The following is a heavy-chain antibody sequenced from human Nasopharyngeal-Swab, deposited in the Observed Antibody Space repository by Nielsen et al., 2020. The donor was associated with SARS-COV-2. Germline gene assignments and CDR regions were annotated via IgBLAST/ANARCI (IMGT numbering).Heavy chain of an antibody. CDR3: ARGRRDITGTTGGGWYFEL. CDR1: GGSISSSNW. J-gene: IGHJ2*01. Sequence: SETLSLTCAVSGGSISSSNWWSWVRQPPGKGLEWIGEIYHSGSTNYNPSLKSRVTISVDKSKNQFSLKLSSVTAADTAVYYCARGRRDITGTTGGGWYFELWGRGTLVTVSS. CDR2: IYHSGST. V-gene: IGHV4-4*02. D-gene: IGHD1-7*01.